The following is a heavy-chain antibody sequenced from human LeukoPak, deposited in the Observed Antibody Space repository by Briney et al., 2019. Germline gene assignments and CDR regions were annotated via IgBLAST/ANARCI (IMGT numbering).Heavy chain of an antibody. V-gene: IGHV4-30-4*01. CDR3: AREPRTTVTTDY. CDR1: GGSISSGDYY. CDR2: IYYSGST. Sequence: SETLSLTCTVSGGSISSGDYYWSWIRQPPGKGLEWIGYIYYSGSTYYNPSLKSRVTISVDTSKNQFSLKLSSATAADTAVYYCAREPRTTVTTDYWGQGTLVIVSS. D-gene: IGHD4-17*01. J-gene: IGHJ4*02.